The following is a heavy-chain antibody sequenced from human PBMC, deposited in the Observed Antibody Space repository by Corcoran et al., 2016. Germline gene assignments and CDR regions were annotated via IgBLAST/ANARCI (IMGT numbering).Heavy chain of an antibody. Sequence: QLHLQESGPGPVKPSETLSLTCTVSGGSISSRTSYWAWIRQPPGKGLEWIGTIHYGGTAYYTPSLKSRVTISRDTSKSQFSLKLNSVTAADTAVYYCATHWTGSYYHYDYWGQGTLVTVSS. CDR2: IHYGGTA. V-gene: IGHV4-39*07. D-gene: IGHD2-8*02. CDR1: GGSISSRTSY. J-gene: IGHJ4*02. CDR3: ATHWTGSYYHYDY.